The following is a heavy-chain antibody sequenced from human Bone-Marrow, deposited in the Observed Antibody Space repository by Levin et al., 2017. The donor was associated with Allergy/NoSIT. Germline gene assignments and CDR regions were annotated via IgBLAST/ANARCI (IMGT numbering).Heavy chain of an antibody. D-gene: IGHD6-19*01. CDR3: AKHRRLSGSSGWYWGFDY. CDR2: ISYDGSNK. Sequence: PGGSLRLSCAASGFTFSSYGMHWVRQAPGKGLEWVAVISYDGSNKYYADSVKGRFTISRDNSKNTLYLQMNSLRAEDTAVYYCAKHRRLSGSSGWYWGFDYWGQGTLVTVSS. V-gene: IGHV3-30*18. J-gene: IGHJ4*02. CDR1: GFTFSSYG.